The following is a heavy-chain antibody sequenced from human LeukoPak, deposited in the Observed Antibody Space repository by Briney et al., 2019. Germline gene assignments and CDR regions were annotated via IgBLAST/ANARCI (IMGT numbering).Heavy chain of an antibody. CDR1: GFTVRIYA. CDR2: ITGSAGST. Sequence: PGGSLRLSCAASGFTVRIYAMTWVRQAPGKGLEWVSVITGSAGSTYYADSVKGRFTISRDNSKNTLYLQMNSLRAEETAVYYCAKDRAGSFNDAFDIWGQGTMVTVSS. J-gene: IGHJ3*02. D-gene: IGHD1-26*01. CDR3: AKDRAGSFNDAFDI. V-gene: IGHV3-23*01.